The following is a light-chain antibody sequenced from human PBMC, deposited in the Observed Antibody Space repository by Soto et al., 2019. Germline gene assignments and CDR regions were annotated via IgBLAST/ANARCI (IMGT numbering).Light chain of an antibody. V-gene: IGKV3-20*01. Sequence: EIVLTQSPGTLSLSPGETATLSCRASQNVNTNYLAWYQQKLGQAPRLLIYRASFTVAGIPDRFSGSGSGTDFTLTIRRLEPEDFAVYYCQQYGSSPPFTFGQGTKLEIK. J-gene: IGKJ2*01. CDR1: QNVNTNY. CDR2: RAS. CDR3: QQYGSSPPFT.